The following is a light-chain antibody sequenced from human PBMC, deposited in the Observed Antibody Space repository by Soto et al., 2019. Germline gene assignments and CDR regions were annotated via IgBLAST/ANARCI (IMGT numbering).Light chain of an antibody. J-gene: IGLJ1*01. CDR1: SSDVGGYNY. CDR3: SSYTSSISYV. Sequence: QSALTQPASVSGSPGQSITISCTGTSSDVGGYNYVSWYQQYPGKAPKLMISEVSNRPSGVSNRFSGSKSGNTASLTISGLQAEDDADYYCSSYTSSISYVFGTGTKLTVL. V-gene: IGLV2-14*01. CDR2: EVS.